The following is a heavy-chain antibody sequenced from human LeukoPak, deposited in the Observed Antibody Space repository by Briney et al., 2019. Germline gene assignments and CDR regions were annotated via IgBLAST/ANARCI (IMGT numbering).Heavy chain of an antibody. V-gene: IGHV3-23*01. Sequence: PGGCLRLSCAASGFTFSSYAMSWVRQAPGKGLEWVSAISGSGGSTYYADSVKGRFTMSRDNSKNMLYLQMNSLRAEDTAIYYCAKDIYAYVTNCFFDYWGQGSLVTVSS. J-gene: IGHJ4*02. CDR2: ISGSGGST. CDR1: GFTFSSYA. CDR3: AKDIYAYVTNCFFDY. D-gene: IGHD4-17*01.